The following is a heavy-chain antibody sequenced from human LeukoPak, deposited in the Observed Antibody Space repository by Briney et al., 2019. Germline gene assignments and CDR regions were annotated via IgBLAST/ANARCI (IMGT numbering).Heavy chain of an antibody. D-gene: IGHD3-10*01. J-gene: IGHJ4*02. CDR1: GGSISSGSYY. CDR2: IYTSGST. Sequence: SETLSLTCTVSGGSISSGSYYWSWIRQPAGKGLEWIGRIYTSGSTNYNPSLKSRVTISVDTSKNQFSLKLSSVTAADTAVYYCARAPRPGGYFDYWGQGTLVTVSS. CDR3: ARAPRPGGYFDY. V-gene: IGHV4-61*02.